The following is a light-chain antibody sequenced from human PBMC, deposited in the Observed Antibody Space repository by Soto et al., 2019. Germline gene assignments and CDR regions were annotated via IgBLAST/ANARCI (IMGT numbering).Light chain of an antibody. J-gene: IGKJ3*01. Sequence: EIVLTQSPATLSLSPGERATLSCRASQSVSSYLAWYQQKPGQAPRLLISDASNWATGIPARFSGSVSGTDFPLTISSLESEDFAVYCCQQRSNWPTFGPGTKVDIK. V-gene: IGKV3-11*01. CDR1: QSVSSY. CDR2: DAS. CDR3: QQRSNWPT.